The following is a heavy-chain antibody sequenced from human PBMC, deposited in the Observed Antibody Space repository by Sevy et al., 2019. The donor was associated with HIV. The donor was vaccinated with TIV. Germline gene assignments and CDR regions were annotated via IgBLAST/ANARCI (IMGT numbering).Heavy chain of an antibody. V-gene: IGHV3-30-3*01. Sequence: GGSLRLSCAASGLTFRSHAMHWVRQAPGKGLEWVIVISYDGALRYYGESVKGRFTVSRDNSKNTLYLQMNSLRPDDTAVYYCAREAGYSANNDAFAFWGQGTMVTVSS. CDR1: GLTFRSHA. CDR2: ISYDGALR. CDR3: AREAGYSANNDAFAF. J-gene: IGHJ3*01. D-gene: IGHD1-26*01.